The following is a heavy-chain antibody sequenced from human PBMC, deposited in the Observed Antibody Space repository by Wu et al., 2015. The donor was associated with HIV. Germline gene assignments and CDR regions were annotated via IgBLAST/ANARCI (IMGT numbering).Heavy chain of an antibody. V-gene: IGHV1-2*02. J-gene: IGHJ6*02. D-gene: IGHD4-17*01. CDR3: AREGDGDYDQTRTYGMDV. CDR1: GYTFTGYY. Sequence: QVQLVQSGAEVKKPGASVKVSCKASGYTFTGYYMHWVRQAPGQGLEWMGWINPNSGGTNYAQKFRGRVTMTRDTSISTAYMELSRLRSDDTAVYYCAREGDGDYDQTRTYGMDVWGQGTTVTVSS. CDR2: INPNSGGT.